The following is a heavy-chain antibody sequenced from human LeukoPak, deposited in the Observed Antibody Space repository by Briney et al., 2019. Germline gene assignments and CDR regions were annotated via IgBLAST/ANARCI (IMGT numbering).Heavy chain of an antibody. Sequence: GGSLRLSCAASGFTLSSYSMNWVRQAPGKGLEWVSSISSSSSYIYYADSVKGRFTISRDNAKNSLYLQMNSLRAEDTAVYYCARVFTIFGVVIINYFDYWGQGTLVTVSS. J-gene: IGHJ4*02. CDR3: ARVFTIFGVVIINYFDY. V-gene: IGHV3-21*01. CDR2: ISSSSSYI. D-gene: IGHD3-3*01. CDR1: GFTLSSYS.